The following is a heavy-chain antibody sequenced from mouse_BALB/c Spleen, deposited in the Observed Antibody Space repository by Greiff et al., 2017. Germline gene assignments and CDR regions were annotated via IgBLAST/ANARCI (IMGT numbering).Heavy chain of an antibody. CDR2: IDPANGNT. CDR1: GFNFKDTY. D-gene: IGHD1-1*01. V-gene: IGHV14-3*02. J-gene: IGHJ2*01. Sequence: EVQLQQSGAELVKPGASVKLSCTASGFNFKDTYMHWVKQRPEQGLEWIGRIDPANGNTKYDPKFQGKATITADTSSNTAYLQLSSLTSEDTAVYYCASYYGSPFDYWGQGTTLTVSS. CDR3: ASYYGSPFDY.